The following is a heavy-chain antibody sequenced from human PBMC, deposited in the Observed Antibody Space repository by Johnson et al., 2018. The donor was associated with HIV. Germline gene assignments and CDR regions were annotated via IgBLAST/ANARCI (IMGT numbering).Heavy chain of an antibody. CDR3: ARDPQWWEYDFDI. J-gene: IGHJ3*02. Sequence: QVQLVESGGGLIQPGGSLRLSCAASGFSFSSSSMHWVRQAPGKGLEWVAVVSYDGSERYYGDSVKGRFTISSDNSRKTLYLEMNSLRAEDTAVYYCARDPQWWEYDFDIWGQGTMVTVSS. D-gene: IGHD1-26*01. CDR2: VSYDGSER. CDR1: GFSFSSSS. V-gene: IGHV3-30*04.